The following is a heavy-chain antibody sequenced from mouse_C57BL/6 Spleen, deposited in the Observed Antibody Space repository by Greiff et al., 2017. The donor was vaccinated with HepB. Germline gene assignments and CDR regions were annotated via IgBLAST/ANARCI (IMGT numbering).Heavy chain of an antibody. CDR1: GYTFTSYW. CDR3: ARKDGYYESFFAY. Sequence: QVQLQQPGAELVKPGASVKLSCKASGYTFTSYWMHWVKQRPGQGLEWIGMIHPNSGSTNYNEKFKSKATLTVDKSSSTAYMQLSSLTSEDSAVYYCARKDGYYESFFAYWGQGILVTVSA. V-gene: IGHV1-64*01. J-gene: IGHJ3*01. CDR2: IHPNSGST. D-gene: IGHD2-3*01.